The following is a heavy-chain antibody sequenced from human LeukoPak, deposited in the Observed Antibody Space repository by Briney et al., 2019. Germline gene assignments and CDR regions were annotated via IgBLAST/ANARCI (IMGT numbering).Heavy chain of an antibody. J-gene: IGHJ3*02. V-gene: IGHV4-59*01. CDR1: GGSIGSYY. CDR3: ARDYGSGSYYNDAFDI. CDR2: IYYSGST. D-gene: IGHD3-10*01. Sequence: SETLSLTCTVSGGSIGSYYWSWIRQPPGKGLEWIGYIYYSGSTNYNPSLKSRVTISVDTSKNQFSLKLSSVTVADTAVYYCARDYGSGSYYNDAFDIWGQGTMVTVSS.